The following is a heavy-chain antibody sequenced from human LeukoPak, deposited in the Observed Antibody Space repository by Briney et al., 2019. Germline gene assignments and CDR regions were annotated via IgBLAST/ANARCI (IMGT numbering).Heavy chain of an antibody. D-gene: IGHD3-10*01. CDR2: INSDGSST. CDR3: AREGYGSGSYYTHYFDC. V-gene: IGHV3-74*01. CDR1: GFTFSSYW. Sequence: PGGSLRLSCAASGFTFSSYWMHWVRQAPGKGLVWVSRINSDGSSTSYADSVEGRFTISRDNAKNTLYLQMNSLRAEDTAVYYCAREGYGSGSYYTHYFDCWGQGTLVTVSS. J-gene: IGHJ4*02.